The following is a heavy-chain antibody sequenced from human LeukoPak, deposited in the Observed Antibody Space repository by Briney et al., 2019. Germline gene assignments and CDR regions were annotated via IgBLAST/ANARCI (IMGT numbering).Heavy chain of an antibody. D-gene: IGHD2-2*01. CDR1: GFIFSSYS. Sequence: PGGSLRLSCAASGFIFSSYSMNWVRQAPGMGLEWVSYISYRSDSIYYADSVKGRFTISRDNAKNSLYLQMNSLRAEDTAVYYCARDHCSSTSCYRHYYYMDVWGKGTTVTVSS. CDR3: ARDHCSSTSCYRHYYYMDV. J-gene: IGHJ6*03. V-gene: IGHV3-48*04. CDR2: ISYRSDSI.